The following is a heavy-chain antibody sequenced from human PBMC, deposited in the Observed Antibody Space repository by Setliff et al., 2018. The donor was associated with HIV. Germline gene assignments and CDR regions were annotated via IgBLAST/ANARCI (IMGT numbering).Heavy chain of an antibody. CDR2: IYTSGST. CDR3: ARRGLVGAPTSFGFDY. Sequence: PSETLSLTCAVDGGSFSGYYWSWIRQPAGKGLEWIGHIYTSGSTNYNPSLKSRVTISVDTSKNQISLKLSSVTAADTAVYYCARRGLVGAPTSFGFDYWGQGTLVTVSS. CDR1: GGSFSGYY. V-gene: IGHV4-59*10. J-gene: IGHJ4*02. D-gene: IGHD1-26*01.